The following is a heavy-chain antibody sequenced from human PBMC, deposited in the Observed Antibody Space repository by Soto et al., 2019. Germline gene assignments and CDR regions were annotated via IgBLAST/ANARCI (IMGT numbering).Heavy chain of an antibody. Sequence: QVQLVQSGAEVKKPGASVTVSCKTSGYTFSNYGINWVRQAPGQGLEWMGWISGYNGNTNYAQTVQGRVTMTTDTSTGTVYLALRSLKSDDKAIYYCSRFIMVGGWFDPQYYHGMDVWGQGTTVTVSS. J-gene: IGHJ6*02. CDR2: ISGYNGNT. CDR3: SRFIMVGGWFDPQYYHGMDV. CDR1: GYTFSNYG. V-gene: IGHV1-18*01. D-gene: IGHD6-19*01.